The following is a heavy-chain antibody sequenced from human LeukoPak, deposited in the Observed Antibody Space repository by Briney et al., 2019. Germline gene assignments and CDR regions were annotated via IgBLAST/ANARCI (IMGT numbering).Heavy chain of an antibody. CDR3: ARVKRSDSGYDSDYYYYGMDV. V-gene: IGHV3-7*01. Sequence: LTGGSLRLSCAASGFTFSSYWMSWVRQAPGKGLEWVANIKQDGSEKYYVDSVKGRFTISRDNAKNSLYLQMNSLRAEDTAVYDCARVKRSDSGYDSDYYYYGMDVWGQGTTVTVSS. D-gene: IGHD5-12*01. J-gene: IGHJ6*02. CDR2: IKQDGSEK. CDR1: GFTFSSYW.